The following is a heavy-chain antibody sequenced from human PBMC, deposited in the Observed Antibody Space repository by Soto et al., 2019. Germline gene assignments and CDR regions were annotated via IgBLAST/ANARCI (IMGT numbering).Heavy chain of an antibody. CDR1: GFSLSTSGVG. CDR2: FFWYVVK. Sequence: SGPTLVNPTQTLTLTCTFSGFSLSTSGVGVGWIRQPPGKALEWLAFFFWYVVKRYSPSLKSSLIFTKYTSKTQVFLTMTNMDPVDTATYYCARRVSGSPPYFAPWGQGTLVTVPQ. D-gene: IGHD3-10*01. CDR3: ARRVSGSPPYFAP. V-gene: IGHV2-5*01. J-gene: IGHJ5*02.